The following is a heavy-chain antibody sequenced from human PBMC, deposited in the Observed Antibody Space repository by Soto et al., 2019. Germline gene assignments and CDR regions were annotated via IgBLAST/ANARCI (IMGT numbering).Heavy chain of an antibody. CDR2: ISGSGGST. Sequence: PGGSLRLSCAASGFTFSSYAMSWVRQAPGKGLEWVSAISGSGGSTYYADSVKGRFTISRDNSKNTLYLQMNSLRAEDTAVYYSAKNPPVGYAGYYMDVWGKGTTVTVSS. CDR3: AKNPPVGYAGYYMDV. V-gene: IGHV3-23*01. J-gene: IGHJ6*03. D-gene: IGHD5-12*01. CDR1: GFTFSSYA.